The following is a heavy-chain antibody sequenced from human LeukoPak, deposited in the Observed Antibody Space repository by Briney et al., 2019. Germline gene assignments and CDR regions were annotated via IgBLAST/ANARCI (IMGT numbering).Heavy chain of an antibody. CDR3: TRGEFTNSWHQKKNNWFDP. Sequence: PSETLSLTCTVSGGSISSSSYYWGWIRQPPGKGLEWIGSIYHSGSTYYNPSLKSRVTISVDTSKSQVSLQLTSVTAADTAIYYCTRGEFTNSWHQKKNNWFDPWGQGTLVTVSS. J-gene: IGHJ5*02. V-gene: IGHV4-39*07. CDR1: GGSISSSSYY. D-gene: IGHD2-8*01. CDR2: IYHSGST.